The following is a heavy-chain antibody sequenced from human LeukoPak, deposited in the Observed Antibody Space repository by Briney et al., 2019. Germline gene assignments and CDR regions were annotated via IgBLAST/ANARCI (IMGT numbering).Heavy chain of an antibody. D-gene: IGHD3-3*01. J-gene: IGHJ6*02. CDR3: ARSIRYYDFWSGYYTGRDYYYGMDV. CDR1: GGSFSGYY. V-gene: IGHV4-34*01. CDR2: INHSGST. Sequence: PSEALSLTCAVYGGSFSGYYWSWIRQPPGKGLEWIGEINHSGSTNYNPSLKSRVTISVDTSKNQFSLKLSSVTAADTAVYYCARSIRYYDFWSGYYTGRDYYYGMDVWGQGTTVTVSS.